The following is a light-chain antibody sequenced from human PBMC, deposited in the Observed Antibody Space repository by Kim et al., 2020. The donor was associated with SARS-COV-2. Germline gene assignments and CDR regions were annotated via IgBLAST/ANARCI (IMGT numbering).Light chain of an antibody. CDR1: GSGVGCYIH. CDR2: DVT. V-gene: IGLV2-14*01. J-gene: IGLJ2*01. Sequence: GKSTPLSCTGSGSGVGCYIHVSWHQQYPRKAPKIMIYDVTQRPSGVSNRFSGSKSGNTASLTISGLQAEDEADYYCSSYTSTNTLVFGGGTKVTVL. CDR3: SSYTSTNTLV.